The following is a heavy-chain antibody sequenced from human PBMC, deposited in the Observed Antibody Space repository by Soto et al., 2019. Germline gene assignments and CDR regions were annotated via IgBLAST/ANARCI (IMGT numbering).Heavy chain of an antibody. CDR1: GGSISSSSYY. V-gene: IGHV4-39*01. J-gene: IGHJ4*02. CDR2: IYYSGST. CDR3: AGHSSAYYYDSSGYYVDY. D-gene: IGHD3-22*01. Sequence: SETLSLTCTVSGGSISSSSYYWGWIRQPPGKGLEWIGSIYYSGSTYYNPSLKSRVTISVDTSKNQFSLKLSSVTAADTAVYYCAGHSSAYYYDSSGYYVDYWGQGTLVTVSS.